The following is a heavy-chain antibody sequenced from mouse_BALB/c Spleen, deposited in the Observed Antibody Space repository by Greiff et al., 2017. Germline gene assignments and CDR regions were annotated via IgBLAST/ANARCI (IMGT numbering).Heavy chain of an antibody. D-gene: IGHD1-1*01. Sequence: EVQLVESGGGLVQPGGSRKLSCAASGFTFSSFGMHWVRQAPEKGLEWVAYISSGSSTIYYADTVKGRFTISRDNPKNTLFLQMTSLRSEDTAMYYCARGGSSYPYAMDYWGQGTSVTVSS. J-gene: IGHJ4*01. CDR3: ARGGSSYPYAMDY. V-gene: IGHV5-17*02. CDR1: GFTFSSFG. CDR2: ISSGSSTI.